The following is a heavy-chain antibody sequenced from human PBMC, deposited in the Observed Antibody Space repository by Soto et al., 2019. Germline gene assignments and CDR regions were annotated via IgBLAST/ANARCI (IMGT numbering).Heavy chain of an antibody. Sequence: EVQLVESGGGLVQPGGSLNLSCAASGFTFSGSAMHWVRQASGKGLEWVGRIRSKANSYATAYAASVKGRFTISRDDSKNTAYLQMNSLKTEDTAVYYCTTRDVEMATQGFDYWGQGTLVTVSS. CDR3: TTRDVEMATQGFDY. J-gene: IGHJ4*02. CDR1: GFTFSGSA. D-gene: IGHD5-12*01. V-gene: IGHV3-73*02. CDR2: IRSKANSYAT.